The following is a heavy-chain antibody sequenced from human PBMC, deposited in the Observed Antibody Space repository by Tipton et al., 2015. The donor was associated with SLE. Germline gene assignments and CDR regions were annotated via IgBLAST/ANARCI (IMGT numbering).Heavy chain of an antibody. Sequence: GSLRLSCTVSGGSVSSGSYYWSWIRQPPGKGLEWIGYIYYSGSTNYNPSLKSRVTISVDTSKNQFSLKLSSVTAADTAVYYCARFWSGYSYYFDYWGQGTLVTVSS. D-gene: IGHD3-3*01. V-gene: IGHV4-61*01. CDR1: GGSVSSGSYY. J-gene: IGHJ4*02. CDR3: ARFWSGYSYYFDY. CDR2: IYYSGST.